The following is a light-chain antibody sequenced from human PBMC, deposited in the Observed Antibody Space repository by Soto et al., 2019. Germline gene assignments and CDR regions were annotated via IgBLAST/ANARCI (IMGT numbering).Light chain of an antibody. CDR2: AAS. Sequence: DIQMTQSPSSLSASVGNRVTITCRASQSISTYLNWYQKKPGKAPNLLIYAASTLQSGVPSRFSGSGSGTDFTLTISSLQPEDFATYYCQQLNSYPLTFGGGTKVDIK. CDR3: QQLNSYPLT. V-gene: IGKV1-9*01. CDR1: QSISTY. J-gene: IGKJ4*01.